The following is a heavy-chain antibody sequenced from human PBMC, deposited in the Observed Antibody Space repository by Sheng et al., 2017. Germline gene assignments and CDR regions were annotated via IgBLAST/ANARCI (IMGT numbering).Heavy chain of an antibody. J-gene: IGHJ4*02. CDR1: GFSFSDYA. V-gene: IGHV3-23*01. D-gene: IGHD6-13*01. Sequence: EVQLLESGGDLVQPGGSLRLSCAAFGFSFSDYAMSWVRQAPGKGLEWVSVISGSGDTTFYGDSVKGRLTITRDNSKNTLHLQMNSLRDEDTALYYCAKGSRLAAGFDSWGQGTL. CDR3: AKGSRLAAGFDS. CDR2: ISGSGDTT.